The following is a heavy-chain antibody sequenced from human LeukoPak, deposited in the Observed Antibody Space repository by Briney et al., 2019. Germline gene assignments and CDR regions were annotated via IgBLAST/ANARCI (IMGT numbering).Heavy chain of an antibody. CDR2: AYYSGST. CDR3: ATTVGSYFDY. CDR1: GGSLSSTNYY. D-gene: IGHD3-16*01. V-gene: IGHV4-39*07. Sequence: SETLSLTCTVSGGSLSSTNYYWGWIRQPPGKGLEWIGSAYYSGSTYYNPSLKSRVTISVDTSKNQFSLRLRSVTAADTAVYYCATTVGSYFDYWSQGTLVTVSS. J-gene: IGHJ4*02.